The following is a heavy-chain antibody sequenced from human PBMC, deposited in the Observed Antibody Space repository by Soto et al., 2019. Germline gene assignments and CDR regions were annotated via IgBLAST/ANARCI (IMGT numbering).Heavy chain of an antibody. CDR1: GYSFTSYW. Sequence: GESLKISCKGSGYSFTSYWISWVRQMPGKGLEWMGRIDPSDSYTNYSPSFQGHVTISADKSISTAYLQWSSLKASDTAMYYCARQSSSSWYWGSVWKNWFDPWGQGTLVTVSS. V-gene: IGHV5-10-1*01. D-gene: IGHD6-13*01. CDR3: ARQSSSSWYWGSVWKNWFDP. CDR2: IDPSDSYT. J-gene: IGHJ5*02.